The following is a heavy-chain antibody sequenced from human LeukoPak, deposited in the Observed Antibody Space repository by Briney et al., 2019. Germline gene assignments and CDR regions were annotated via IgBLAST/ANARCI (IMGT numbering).Heavy chain of an antibody. CDR1: RFTLNRHA. V-gene: IGHV3-23*01. Sequence: SGGSLRLSCRAARFTLNRHAMLWLRQAPGKGLEWVSAISDNGGRTYYADSVKGRFTISRDNSKNTLYLQMNSLSPEDTALYYCEKEDVYGDYAKPDFDYWGQGTLVTVSS. D-gene: IGHD4-17*01. CDR2: ISDNGGRT. J-gene: IGHJ4*02. CDR3: EKEDVYGDYAKPDFDY.